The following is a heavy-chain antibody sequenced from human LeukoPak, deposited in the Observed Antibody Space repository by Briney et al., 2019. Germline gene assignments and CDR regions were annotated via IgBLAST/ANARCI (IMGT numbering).Heavy chain of an antibody. CDR3: AKNPGRRRGHYYYYYMDV. D-gene: IGHD1-1*01. CDR1: GFTFSSYE. CDR2: ISSSSSTI. J-gene: IGHJ6*03. V-gene: IGHV3-48*01. Sequence: SGGSLRLSCAASGFTFSSYEMNWVRQAPGKGLEWVSYISSSSSTIYYADPVKGRFTISRDNAKNSLYLQMNSLRAEDTAAYYCAKNPGRRRGHYYYYYMDVWGKGTTVTVSS.